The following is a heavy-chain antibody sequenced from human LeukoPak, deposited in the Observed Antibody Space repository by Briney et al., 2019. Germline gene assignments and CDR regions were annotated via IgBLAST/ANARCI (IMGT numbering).Heavy chain of an antibody. CDR3: ARGGSGYDRAYYYFDY. CDR1: GGSISSYY. J-gene: IGHJ4*02. CDR2: IYSSGST. D-gene: IGHD5-12*01. Sequence: SETLSLTCTVSGGSISSYYRSWIRQPAGKGLEWIGRIYSSGSTNYNPSLKSRVTISVDKSKNQFSLKLSSVTAADTAVYYCARGGSGYDRAYYYFDYGGQGTLVTVSS. V-gene: IGHV4-4*07.